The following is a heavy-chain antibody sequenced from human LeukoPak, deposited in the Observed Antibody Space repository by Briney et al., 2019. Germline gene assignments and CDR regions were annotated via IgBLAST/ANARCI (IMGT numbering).Heavy chain of an antibody. CDR1: GGSISSGSYY. D-gene: IGHD2-2*02. V-gene: IGHV4-61*02. CDR2: IYTSGST. J-gene: IGHJ4*02. CDR3: ARASTFYCSSTSRYTHNFDY. Sequence: SETLSLTCTVSGGSISSGSYYWSWIRQPAGKGLEWIGRIYTSGSTNYNPSLKSRVTISVDTSKNQFSLKLSSVTAADTAVYYCARASTFYCSSTSRYTHNFDYWGQGTLVTVSS.